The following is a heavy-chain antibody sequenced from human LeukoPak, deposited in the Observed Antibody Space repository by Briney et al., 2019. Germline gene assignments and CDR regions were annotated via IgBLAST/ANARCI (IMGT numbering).Heavy chain of an antibody. CDR1: GFTFSSYE. CDR3: AREPYSSSWYLWFDP. Sequence: GGSLRLSCAASGFTFSSYEMNWVRQAPGKGLEWVSYISSSGSTIYYADSVKGRFTISRDNAKNSLYLHMNSLRAEDTAVYYCAREPYSSSWYLWFDPWGQGTLVTVSS. V-gene: IGHV3-48*03. CDR2: ISSSGSTI. J-gene: IGHJ5*02. D-gene: IGHD6-13*01.